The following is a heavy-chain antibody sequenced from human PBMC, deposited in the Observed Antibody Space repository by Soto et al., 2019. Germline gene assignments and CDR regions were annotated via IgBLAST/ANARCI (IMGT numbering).Heavy chain of an antibody. Sequence: SETLSLTCTVSGGSISSGGYYWSRHSQHPGKGLEWIGYIYYSGSTYYNPSLKSRVTISVDTSKNQFSLKLISVTAADTAVYYCGREPFIWGQGTLVPVS. CDR1: GGSISSGGYY. J-gene: IGHJ4*02. D-gene: IGHD3-3*02. CDR3: GREPFI. CDR2: IYYSGST. V-gene: IGHV4-31*03.